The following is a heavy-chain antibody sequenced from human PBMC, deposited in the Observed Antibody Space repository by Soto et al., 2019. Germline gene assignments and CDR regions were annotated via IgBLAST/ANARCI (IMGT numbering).Heavy chain of an antibody. CDR1: GFTFSSYG. J-gene: IGHJ3*02. Sequence: GGSLRLSCAASGFTFSSYGMHWVRQAPGKGLEWVAVIWYDGSNKYYADSVKGRFTISRDNSKNTLYLQMNSLRAEDTAVYYCARAGRIAAAGENAFDIWGQGTMVTVSS. V-gene: IGHV3-33*01. D-gene: IGHD6-13*01. CDR2: IWYDGSNK. CDR3: ARAGRIAAAGENAFDI.